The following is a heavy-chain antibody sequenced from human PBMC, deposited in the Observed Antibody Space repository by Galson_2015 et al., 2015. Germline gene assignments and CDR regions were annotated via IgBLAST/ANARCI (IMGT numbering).Heavy chain of an antibody. V-gene: IGHV1-3*01. D-gene: IGHD6-19*01. J-gene: IGHJ4*02. CDR2: INAGNGNT. CDR1: GYTFTSYA. CDR3: ASTKLSSGWDYYFDY. Sequence: SVKVSCKASGYTFTSYAMHWVRQAPGQRLEWMGWINAGNGNTKYSKKFQGRVTITRDTSASTAYMELSSLRSEDTAVYYCASTKLSSGWDYYFDYWGQGTLVTVSS.